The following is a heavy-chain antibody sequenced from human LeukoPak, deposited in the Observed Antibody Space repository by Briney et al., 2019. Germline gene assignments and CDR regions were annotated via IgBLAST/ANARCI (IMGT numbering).Heavy chain of an antibody. V-gene: IGHV1-69*05. CDR1: GGTFSSYA. D-gene: IGHD5-24*01. Sequence: GASVKASCKASGGTFSSYAISWVRQAPGQGLEWMGGIIPIFGTANYAQKFQGRVTITTDESTSTAYMELSSLRSEDTAVYYCARDGYNYFPNDAFDIWGQGTMVTVSS. CDR2: IIPIFGTA. CDR3: ARDGYNYFPNDAFDI. J-gene: IGHJ3*02.